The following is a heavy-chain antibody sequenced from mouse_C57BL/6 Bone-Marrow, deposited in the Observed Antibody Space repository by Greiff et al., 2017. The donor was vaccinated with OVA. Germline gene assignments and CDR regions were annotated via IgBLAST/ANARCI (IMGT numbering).Heavy chain of an antibody. CDR2: IDPETGGT. Sequence: VQLQQSGAELVRPGASVTLSCKASGYTFTDYEMHWVKQTPVHGLEWIGAIDPETGGTASNQTFKGKALLTADKSSSTAYMELRSLTSEDSAVYYCTRYGYDYDEGYAMDYWGQGTSVTVSS. J-gene: IGHJ4*01. CDR3: TRYGYDYDEGYAMDY. D-gene: IGHD2-4*01. CDR1: GYTFTDYE. V-gene: IGHV1-15*01.